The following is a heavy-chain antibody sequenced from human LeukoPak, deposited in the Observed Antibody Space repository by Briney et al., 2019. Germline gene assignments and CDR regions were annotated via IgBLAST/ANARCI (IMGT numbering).Heavy chain of an antibody. V-gene: IGHV3-30*04. CDR2: ISYDGSNK. D-gene: IGHD3-10*01. CDR1: GFTFSSYA. J-gene: IGHJ4*02. Sequence: GGSLRLSCAASGFTFSSYAMHWVRQAPGKGLEWVAVISYDGSNKYYADSVKGRFTISRDNSKNTLYLQMNSLRAEDTAVYYCARDRSFDYWGQGTLVTVSS. CDR3: ARDRSFDY.